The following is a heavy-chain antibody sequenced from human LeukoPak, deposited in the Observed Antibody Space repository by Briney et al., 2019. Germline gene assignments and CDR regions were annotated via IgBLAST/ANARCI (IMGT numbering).Heavy chain of an antibody. CDR3: ARVGGSVYYYYYGMDV. Sequence: GGSLRLSCAASGSTFSSYAMHWVRQAPGKGLEYVSAISSNGGSTYYANSVKGRFTISRDNSKNTLYLQMGSLRGEDMAVYYCARVGGSVYYYYYGMDVWGQGTTVTVSS. J-gene: IGHJ6*02. D-gene: IGHD1-26*01. CDR2: ISSNGGST. CDR1: GSTFSSYA. V-gene: IGHV3-64*01.